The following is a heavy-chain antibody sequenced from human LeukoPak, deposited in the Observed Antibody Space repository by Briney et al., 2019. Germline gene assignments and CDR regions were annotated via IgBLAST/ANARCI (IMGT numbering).Heavy chain of an antibody. J-gene: IGHJ3*02. CDR2: ISAYNGNT. CDR1: GYTFTSYG. D-gene: IGHD3-22*01. V-gene: IGHV1-18*01. CDR3: ARDFGAYCYDSSGYAVAFDI. Sequence: GASVKVSCKASGYTFTSYGISWVRQAPGQGLEWMGWISAYNGNTNYAQKLQGRVTMTTDTSTSTAYMELRSLRSDDTAVYYCARDFGAYCYDSSGYAVAFDIWGQGTMVTVSS.